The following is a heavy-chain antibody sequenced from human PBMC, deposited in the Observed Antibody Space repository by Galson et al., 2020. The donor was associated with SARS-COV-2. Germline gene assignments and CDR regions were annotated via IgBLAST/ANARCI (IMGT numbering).Heavy chain of an antibody. Sequence: SQASETLSLTCAVYGGSFSGYYWSWIRQPPGKGLEWIGEINHSGSTNYNPSLKSRVTISVDTSKNQFSLKLSSVTAADTAVYYCARGEGTDHYYNGMDVWGQGTTVTVSS. CDR2: INHSGST. CDR3: ARGEGTDHYYNGMDV. CDR1: GGSFSGYY. D-gene: IGHD1-1*01. V-gene: IGHV4-34*01. J-gene: IGHJ6*02.